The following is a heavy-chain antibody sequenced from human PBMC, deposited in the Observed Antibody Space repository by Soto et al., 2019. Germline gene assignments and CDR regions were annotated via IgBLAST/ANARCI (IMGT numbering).Heavy chain of an antibody. Sequence: ASVKVSCKASGYTFTSYAMHWVRQAPGQRLEWMGWINAGNGNTKYSQKFQGRVTITRDASASTAYMELSSLRSEDTAVYYCARDRDFLLRRTHSFYYYYMDVWGKGATVTVSS. CDR1: GYTFTSYA. J-gene: IGHJ6*03. CDR3: ARDRDFLLRRTHSFYYYYMDV. V-gene: IGHV1-3*01. CDR2: INAGNGNT. D-gene: IGHD3-3*01.